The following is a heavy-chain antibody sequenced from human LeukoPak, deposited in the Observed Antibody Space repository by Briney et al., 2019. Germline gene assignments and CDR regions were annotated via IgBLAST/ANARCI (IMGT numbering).Heavy chain of an antibody. Sequence: ASVKVSCKASGYTFTSYGISCVRQAPGQGLEWMGWISAYNGNTNYAQKLQGRVTMTTDTSTSTAYMELRSLRSDDTAVYYCARVGYCSGGSCSYYFDYWGQGTLVTVSS. CDR2: ISAYNGNT. V-gene: IGHV1-18*01. D-gene: IGHD2-15*01. CDR3: ARVGYCSGGSCSYYFDY. CDR1: GYTFTSYG. J-gene: IGHJ4*02.